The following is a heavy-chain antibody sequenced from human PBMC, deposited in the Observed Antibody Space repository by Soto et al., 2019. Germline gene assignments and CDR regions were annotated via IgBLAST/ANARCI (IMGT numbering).Heavy chain of an antibody. CDR2: ISGSGGST. Sequence: GGFLRLSCAASGFTFSSYAMSWVRQAPGKGLEWVSAISGSGGSTYYADSVKGRFTISRDNSKNTLYLQMNSLRAEDTAVYYCAKTKGLGYYYYYMDVWGKGTTVTVSS. V-gene: IGHV3-23*01. D-gene: IGHD3-16*01. CDR3: AKTKGLGYYYYYMDV. J-gene: IGHJ6*03. CDR1: GFTFSSYA.